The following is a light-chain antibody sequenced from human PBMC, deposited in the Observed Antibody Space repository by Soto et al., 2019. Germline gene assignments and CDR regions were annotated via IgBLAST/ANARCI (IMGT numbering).Light chain of an antibody. CDR3: SSYTSSSTLAYV. CDR1: SRDVGGYNY. CDR2: DVS. V-gene: IGLV2-14*01. Sequence: QSALTQPASVSGSPGQSITISCTGTSRDVGGYNYVSWYQQHPGKAPKLMIYDVSNRPSVVSNRFSGSKSGNTASLTLSGLQAEDDAEYYCSSYTSSSTLAYVFGTGTKLAV. J-gene: IGLJ1*01.